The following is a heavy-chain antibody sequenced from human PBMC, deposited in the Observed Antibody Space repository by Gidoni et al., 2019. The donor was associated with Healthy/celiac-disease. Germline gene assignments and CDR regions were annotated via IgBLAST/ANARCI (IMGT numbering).Heavy chain of an antibody. D-gene: IGHD6-13*01. J-gene: IGHJ5*02. CDR2: IYYSGST. CDR3: ARQSSRGFDP. V-gene: IGHV4-39*01. Sequence: QLQLQESGPGLVKPSETLSLTCTVSGGSISSRSYYWGWIRQPPGKGLEWIGSIYYSGSTYYNPSLKSRVTISVDTSKNQFSLKLSSVTAADTAVYYCARQSSRGFDPWGQGTLVTVSS. CDR1: GGSISSRSYY.